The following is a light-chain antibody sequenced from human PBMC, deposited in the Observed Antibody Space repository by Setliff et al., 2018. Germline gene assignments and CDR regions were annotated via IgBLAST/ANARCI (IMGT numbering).Light chain of an antibody. J-gene: IGLJ1*01. CDR2: EVS. V-gene: IGLV2-8*01. CDR3: SSYAGSNNFPDV. Sequence: QSALPQPPSASGSPGQSVTISCTGTSSDVGGYNYVSWYQQHPGKAPKLMIYEVSKRPSGVPDRFSGSKSGNTASLTVSGLQAEDEADYYCSSYAGSNNFPDVFGTGTKVTVL. CDR1: SSDVGGYNY.